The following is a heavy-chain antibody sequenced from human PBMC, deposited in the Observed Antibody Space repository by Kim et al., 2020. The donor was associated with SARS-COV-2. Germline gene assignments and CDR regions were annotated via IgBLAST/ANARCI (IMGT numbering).Heavy chain of an antibody. CDR1: GFTFDDYA. CDR3: AKELLD. Sequence: GGSLRLSCAASGFTFDDYAMYWVRQRPGGGPEWVSLITWDGTKTYYSESLEGRFTISRDNSRNYLYLQLTSLRVEDTALYYCAKELLDWGRGTQVTVPS. J-gene: IGHJ4*02. CDR2: ITWDGTKT. D-gene: IGHD2-21*02. V-gene: IGHV3-43D*03.